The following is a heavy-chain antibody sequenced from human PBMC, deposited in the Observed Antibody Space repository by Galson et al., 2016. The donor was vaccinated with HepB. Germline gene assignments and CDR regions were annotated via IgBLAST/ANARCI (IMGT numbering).Heavy chain of an antibody. V-gene: IGHV3-53*01. CDR1: GLIVRGNF. CDR2: IYNDGDT. Sequence: SLRLSCAASGLIVRGNFMTWVRQGPGKGLEWVATIYNDGDTFYADSAKGRFSISRHNSNNILYLQMSNVTPDDTAVYYCARDGSEHGRSSGGGMDVWGQGTTVTVSS. CDR3: ARDGSEHGRSSGGGMDV. D-gene: IGHD6-6*01. J-gene: IGHJ6*02.